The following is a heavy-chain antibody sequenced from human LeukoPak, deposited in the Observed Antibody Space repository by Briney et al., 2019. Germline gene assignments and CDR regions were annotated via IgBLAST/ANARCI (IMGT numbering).Heavy chain of an antibody. V-gene: IGHV1-2*02. D-gene: IGHD2-21*02. CDR3: TRVSKGYCGGDCYSDY. Sequence: ASVKVSCKASGGTFSSYAISWVRQAPGQGLEWMGWINPNSGGTNYAQKFQGRVTMTRDTSISTAYMELSRLRSDDSAVYYCTRVSKGYCGGDCYSDYWGQGTLVTVSS. J-gene: IGHJ4*02. CDR1: GGTFSSYA. CDR2: INPNSGGT.